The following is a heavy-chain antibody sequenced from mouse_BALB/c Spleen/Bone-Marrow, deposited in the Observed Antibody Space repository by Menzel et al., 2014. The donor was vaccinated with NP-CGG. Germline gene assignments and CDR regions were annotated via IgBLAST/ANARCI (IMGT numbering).Heavy chain of an antibody. CDR2: ISYDGSN. D-gene: IGHD2-1*01. CDR1: GYSITSGYY. Sequence: EVKLVESGPALVKPSQSLSLTCSVTGYSITSGYYWNWIRQFPGNKLEWMGYISYDGSNNYNPSLKNRISITRDTSKNQFFLKLNSVTTEDTATYYCARYGNYNAMDYWGQGTSVTVSS. J-gene: IGHJ4*01. CDR3: ARYGNYNAMDY. V-gene: IGHV3-6*02.